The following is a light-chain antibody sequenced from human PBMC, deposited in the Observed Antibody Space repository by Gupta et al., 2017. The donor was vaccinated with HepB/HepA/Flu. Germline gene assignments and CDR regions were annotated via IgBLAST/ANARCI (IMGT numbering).Light chain of an antibody. J-gene: IGKJ3*01. CDR1: QGISNY. CDR2: ATS. Sequence: DIQLTQSPSFLSASVGDRVTITCRASQGISNYLAWYQQRPGKAPKLLIYATSTLQSGVPSRFSGSGSGTEFTLTINSLQPEDFATYYCQQDNSYTFIFGPGTKVDIK. CDR3: QQDNSYTFI. V-gene: IGKV1-9*01.